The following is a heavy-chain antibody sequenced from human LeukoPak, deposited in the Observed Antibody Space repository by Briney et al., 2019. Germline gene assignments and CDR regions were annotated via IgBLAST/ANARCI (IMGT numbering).Heavy chain of an antibody. D-gene: IGHD3-22*01. CDR3: ARGPLYYYDSSGLHDY. V-gene: IGHV1-8*01. CDR2: MNPNSGNT. Sequence: ASVKVSCKASGYTFTSYDINWVRQATGQGLEWMGWMNPNSGNTGYAQKFQGRVTMTRNTSISTAYMELSSLRSEDTAVYYCARGPLYYYDSSGLHDYWGQGTLVTVSS. J-gene: IGHJ4*02. CDR1: GYTFTSYD.